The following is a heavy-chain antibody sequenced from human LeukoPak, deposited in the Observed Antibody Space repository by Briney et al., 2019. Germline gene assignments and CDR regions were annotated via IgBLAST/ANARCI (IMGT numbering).Heavy chain of an antibody. CDR2: IYYSGST. D-gene: IGHD6-13*01. Sequence: SETLSLTCTVSGGSISSGDYYWSWIRQPPGKGLEWIGYIYYSGSTYYNPSLKSRVTISVDTSKNQFSLKLSSVTAADTAVYYCARELKPSSSWYGFGDYWGQGTLVTVSS. CDR3: ARELKPSSSWYGFGDY. V-gene: IGHV4-30-4*01. CDR1: GGSISSGDYY. J-gene: IGHJ4*02.